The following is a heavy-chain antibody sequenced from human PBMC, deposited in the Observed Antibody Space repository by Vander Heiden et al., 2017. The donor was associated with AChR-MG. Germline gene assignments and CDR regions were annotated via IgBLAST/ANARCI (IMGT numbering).Heavy chain of an antibody. CDR1: GFTFSSYW. Sequence: EVQLVESGGGLVQPGGSLRLSCAASGFTFSSYWMSWVRQAPGKGLEWVANIKQDGSEKYYVDSVKGRFTISRDNAKNSLYLQMNSLRAEDTAVYYCARIEGDSRAGGEWYFDLWGRGNLVTVSS. CDR2: IKQDGSEK. V-gene: IGHV3-7*01. J-gene: IGHJ2*01. CDR3: ARIEGDSRAGGEWYFDL. D-gene: IGHD2-21*02.